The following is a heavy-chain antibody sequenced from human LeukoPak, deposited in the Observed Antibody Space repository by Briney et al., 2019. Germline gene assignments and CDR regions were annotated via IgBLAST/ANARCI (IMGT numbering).Heavy chain of an antibody. D-gene: IGHD6-19*01. CDR2: IYSGSST. J-gene: IGHJ6*02. CDR1: GFTVSSNY. CDR3: AIVLRVAGDYNGMDV. Sequence: PGGPLRLSCAASGFTVSSNYMSWVRQAPGKGLEWVSVIYSGSSTYYADSVKGRFTISRDNSKNTLYLQMNSLRAEDTAVYYCAIVLRVAGDYNGMDVWGQGTTVTVSS. V-gene: IGHV3-53*01.